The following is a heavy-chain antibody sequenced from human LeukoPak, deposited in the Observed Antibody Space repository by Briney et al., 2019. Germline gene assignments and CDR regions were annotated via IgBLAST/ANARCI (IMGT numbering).Heavy chain of an antibody. J-gene: IGHJ5*02. D-gene: IGHD1-1*01. Sequence: PSETLSLTCAVYGGSFSGYYWSWIRQPPGKGLEWIGEVNHSGSTNYNPSLKSRVSISVDTSKNQVSLKLSSVTAAATAVYYCARDRTGNNWFDPWGQGTLVTVSA. V-gene: IGHV4-34*01. CDR1: GGSFSGYY. CDR2: VNHSGST. CDR3: ARDRTGNNWFDP.